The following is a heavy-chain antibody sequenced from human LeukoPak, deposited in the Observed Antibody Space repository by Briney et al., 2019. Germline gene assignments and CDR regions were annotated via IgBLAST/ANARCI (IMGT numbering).Heavy chain of an antibody. J-gene: IGHJ4*02. V-gene: IGHV4-61*02. CDR2: IHASGST. CDR3: AGSYRLDY. D-gene: IGHD1-26*01. Sequence: QVQLQESGPGLVKPSQTLSLTCTVPGGPISSGNYYWSWIRQPAGKGLEWIGRIHASGSTNYNPSLKSRVTISVDTTKNQFSLKLSSVTAADTAVYYCAGSYRLDYWGQGTLVTVSS. CDR1: GGPISSGNYY.